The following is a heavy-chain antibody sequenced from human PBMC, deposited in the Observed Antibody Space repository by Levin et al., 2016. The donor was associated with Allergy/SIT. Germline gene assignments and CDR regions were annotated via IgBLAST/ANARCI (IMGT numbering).Heavy chain of an antibody. CDR3: ARARATTVTPFYFDY. CDR1: GFTFDDYG. V-gene: IGHV3-20*04. J-gene: IGHJ4*02. Sequence: GESLKISCAASGFTFDDYGMSWVRQAPGKGLEWVSGINWNGGSTGYADSVKGRFTISRDNAKNSLYLQMNSLRAEDTALYYCARARATTVTPFYFDYWGQGTLVTVSS. D-gene: IGHD4-17*01. CDR2: INWNGGST.